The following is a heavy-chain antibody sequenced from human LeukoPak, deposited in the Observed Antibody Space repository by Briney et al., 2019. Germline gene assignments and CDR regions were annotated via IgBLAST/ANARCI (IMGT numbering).Heavy chain of an antibody. D-gene: IGHD3-22*01. CDR1: GGSISSYY. CDR3: AREYYDSSGYRAFDI. CDR2: IYTSGST. V-gene: IGHV4-4*07. J-gene: IGHJ3*02. Sequence: PSETLSLTCTVSGGSISSYYWSWIRQPAGKGLEWIGRIYTSGSTNYNPSLKSRVTMSVDTSKNQSSLKLSSVTAADTAVYYCAREYYDSSGYRAFDIWGQGTMVTVSS.